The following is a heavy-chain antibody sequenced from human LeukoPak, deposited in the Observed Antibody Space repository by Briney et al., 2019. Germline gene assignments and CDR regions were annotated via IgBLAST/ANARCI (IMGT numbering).Heavy chain of an antibody. V-gene: IGHV3-21*01. D-gene: IGHD6-13*01. CDR1: GFTFSSYS. Sequence: PGGSLRLYCAASGFTFSSYSMNWVRQAPGKGLEWVSSISSSSSYIYYADSVKGRFTISRDNAKNSLYLQMNSLRAEDTAVYYCARESYSSSWYYYYGMDVWGQGTTVTVSS. CDR2: ISSSSSYI. J-gene: IGHJ6*02. CDR3: ARESYSSSWYYYYGMDV.